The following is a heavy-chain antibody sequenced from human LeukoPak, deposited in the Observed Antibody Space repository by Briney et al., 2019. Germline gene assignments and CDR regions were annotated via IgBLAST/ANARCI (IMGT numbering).Heavy chain of an antibody. CDR2: VYSGGST. V-gene: IGHV3-53*01. J-gene: IGHJ4*02. Sequence: PGGCLTLSCSASAFTVSSNHMRGVRQAPAKGLEWGSVVYSGGSTYNAASVKGQFTISRDNSKNTLYLQMNSLRAEDTAVYYCARWGIVGATSPPYYFDYWGQGTLVTVSS. CDR1: AFTVSSNH. CDR3: ARWGIVGATSPPYYFDY. D-gene: IGHD1-26*01.